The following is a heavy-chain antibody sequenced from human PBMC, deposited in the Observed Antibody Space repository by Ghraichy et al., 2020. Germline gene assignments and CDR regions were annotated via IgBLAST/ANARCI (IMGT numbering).Heavy chain of an antibody. Sequence: SETLSLTCAVYGGSFSGYYWSWIRQPPGKGLEWIGEINHSGSTNYNPSLKSRVTISVDTSKNQFSLKLSSVTAADTAVYYCARVATVTTFRGDYYYYYMDVWGKGTTVTVSS. J-gene: IGHJ6*03. CDR1: GGSFSGYY. V-gene: IGHV4-34*01. CDR3: ARVATVTTFRGDYYYYYMDV. D-gene: IGHD4-11*01. CDR2: INHSGST.